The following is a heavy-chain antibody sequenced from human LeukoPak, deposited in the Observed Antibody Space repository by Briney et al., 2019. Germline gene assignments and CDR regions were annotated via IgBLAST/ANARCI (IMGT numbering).Heavy chain of an antibody. V-gene: IGHV3-23*01. CDR2: ISGSGGST. CDR1: GFTFSSYA. CDR3: AKFGGSYQRLGYFDY. Sequence: GGSLRLSCAASGFTFSSYAMSWVRQAPGKGLEWVSAISGSGGSTYYADSVKGRFTISRDNSKNTLYLQMNSLRAEDTAVYYCAKFGGSYQRLGYFDYWGQGTLVTVSS. J-gene: IGHJ4*02. D-gene: IGHD1-26*01.